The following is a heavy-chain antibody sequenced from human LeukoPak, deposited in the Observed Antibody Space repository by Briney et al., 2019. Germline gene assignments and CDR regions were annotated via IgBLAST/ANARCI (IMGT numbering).Heavy chain of an antibody. CDR1: GFTFSSYA. V-gene: IGHV3-23*01. CDR2: ISGSGGST. Sequence: GSLRLSCAASGFTFSSYAMSWDRQAPGKGLERVSAISGSGGSTYYADSVKGRFTISRDNSKNTLYLQMNSLRAEDTAVYYCAKYTSARINDYWGQGTLVTVSS. J-gene: IGHJ4*02. D-gene: IGHD2-15*01. CDR3: AKYTSARINDY.